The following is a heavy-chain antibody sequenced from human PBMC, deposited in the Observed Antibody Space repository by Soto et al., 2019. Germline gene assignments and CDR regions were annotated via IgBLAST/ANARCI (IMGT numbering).Heavy chain of an antibody. V-gene: IGHV3-33*01. CDR1: GFTFSSYG. D-gene: IGHD6-13*01. CDR2: IWSDGSNK. J-gene: IGHJ4*02. CDR3: ARDQLYGSSCCDY. Sequence: QVQLVESGGGVVQPGRSLRLSCAASGFTFSSYGLHWGRQAPGRGQEWVAVIWSDGSNKYYADSVKGRFTISRDNSKNTLYLQMNSLRAEVTAVYYCARDQLYGSSCCDYWGQGTLVTVSS.